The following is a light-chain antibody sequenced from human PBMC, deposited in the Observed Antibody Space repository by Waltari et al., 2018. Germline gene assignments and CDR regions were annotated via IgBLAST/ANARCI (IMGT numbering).Light chain of an antibody. V-gene: IGKV1-NL1*01. CDR3: QQYFTTPRT. CDR2: AAS. CDR1: HGISDS. J-gene: IGKJ1*01. Sequence: DIQMTQSPSSLSASVGDRVTLTCRASHGISDSVAWFQQAPGKAPKLLLYAASKLNSGVPARFSGSSSGTHYTLTIDSLQPEDFATYYCQQYFTTPRTFGHGTKVDI.